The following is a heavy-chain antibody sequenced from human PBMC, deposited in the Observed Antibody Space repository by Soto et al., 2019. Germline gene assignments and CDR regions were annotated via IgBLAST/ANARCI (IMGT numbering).Heavy chain of an antibody. CDR3: ARKRSSSLFY. CDR2: INHSGST. D-gene: IGHD6-6*01. J-gene: IGHJ4*02. V-gene: IGHV4-34*01. CDR1: GGSFSGYY. Sequence: SETLSLTCAVYGGSFSGYYWSWIRQPPGKGLEWIGEINHSGSTNYNPSLKSRVTISVDTSKNQFSLKLSSVTAADTAVYYCARKRSSSLFYGGQGTLVTV.